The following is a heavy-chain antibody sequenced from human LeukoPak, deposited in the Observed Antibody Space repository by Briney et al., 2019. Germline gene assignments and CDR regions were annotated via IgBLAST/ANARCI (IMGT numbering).Heavy chain of an antibody. D-gene: IGHD5-12*01. J-gene: IGHJ4*02. CDR3: ARVAYSGYDRNYFDY. CDR1: GGSISSGDYY. CDR2: IYYSGST. V-gene: IGHV4-30-4*08. Sequence: SQTLSLTCTVSGGSISSGDYYWSWIRQPPGKGLEWIGYIYYSGSTYYNPSLKSRVTISVDTSKNKFSLKLSSVTAADTAVYYCARVAYSGYDRNYFDYWGQGTLVTVSS.